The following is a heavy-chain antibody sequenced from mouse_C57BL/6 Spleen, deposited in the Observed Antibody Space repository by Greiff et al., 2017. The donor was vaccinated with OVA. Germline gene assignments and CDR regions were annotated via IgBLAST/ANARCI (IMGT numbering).Heavy chain of an antibody. CDR1: GYTFTSYD. J-gene: IGHJ3*01. D-gene: IGHD3-2*02. CDR2: LYPRDGRT. V-gene: IGHV1-85*01. CDR3: ARGAQATGSWFAY. Sequence: VQLQQSGPELVKPGASVKLSCKASGYTFTSYDINWVKQRPGHGLEWIGWLYPRDGRTKSNEKFKSKATFTVGTSSSTAYMELHSLTSDDSAVYVCARGAQATGSWFAYWGQGTLVTVSA.